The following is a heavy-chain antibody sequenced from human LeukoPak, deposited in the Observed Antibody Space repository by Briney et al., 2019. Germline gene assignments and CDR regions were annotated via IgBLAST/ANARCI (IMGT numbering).Heavy chain of an antibody. Sequence: GGSLRLFCAASGFTFSSYEMNWVRQAPGKGLEWVSYISGSGYTIYYADSVEGRFTISRDNAKNSLYLQMNSLRAEDTAVYYCASGRGAFDYWGQGTLVTVSS. D-gene: IGHD1-26*01. J-gene: IGHJ4*02. V-gene: IGHV3-48*03. CDR3: ASGRGAFDY. CDR1: GFTFSSYE. CDR2: ISGSGYTI.